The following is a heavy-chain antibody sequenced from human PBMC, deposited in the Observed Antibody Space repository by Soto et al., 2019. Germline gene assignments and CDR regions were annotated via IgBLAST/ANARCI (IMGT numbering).Heavy chain of an antibody. CDR2: ISAHNGNT. D-gene: IGHD1-26*01. Sequence: QVHLVQSGAEVKKPGASVKVSCKGSGYAFTTYGITWVRQAPGQGLEWMGWISAHNGNTNYAQKLQGRVTVTRDTSTSTAYMELRSLRSYDTAVYYCARGSYGYYCGQGALVTVSS. CDR1: GYAFTTYG. V-gene: IGHV1-18*01. CDR3: ARGSYGYY. J-gene: IGHJ4*02.